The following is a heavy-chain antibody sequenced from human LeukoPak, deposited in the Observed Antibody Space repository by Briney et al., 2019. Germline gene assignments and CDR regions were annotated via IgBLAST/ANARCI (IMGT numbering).Heavy chain of an antibody. CDR3: ARVDTVGTVNPFY. D-gene: IGHD5-12*01. V-gene: IGHV1-2*02. J-gene: IGHJ4*02. CDR2: LRPDTGAT. Sequence: ASVKVSCKTSGYTFSAFYIHWVRQVPGQGLEWMGWLRPDTGATNFAQNFLGRVTMTGDTSISTAYMELSRLRPDDTAVYYCARVDTVGTVNPFYWGQGTLVTVSS. CDR1: GYTFSAFY.